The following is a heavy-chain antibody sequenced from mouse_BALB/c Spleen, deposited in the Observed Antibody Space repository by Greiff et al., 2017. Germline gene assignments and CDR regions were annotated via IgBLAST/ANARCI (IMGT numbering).Heavy chain of an antibody. Sequence: EVKLMESGGDLVKPGGSLKLSCAASGFTFSSYGMSWVRQTPDKRLEWVATISSGGSYTYYPDSVKGRFTISRDNAKNTLYLQMSSLRSEDTAMYDCARQRGVDYLYYFDYWGQGTTLTVSA. CDR2: ISSGGSYT. CDR3: ARQRGVDYLYYFDY. CDR1: GFTFSSYG. V-gene: IGHV5-6*01. J-gene: IGHJ2*01. D-gene: IGHD2-4*01.